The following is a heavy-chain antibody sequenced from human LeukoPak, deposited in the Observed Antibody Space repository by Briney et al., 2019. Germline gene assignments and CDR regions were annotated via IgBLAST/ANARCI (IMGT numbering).Heavy chain of an antibody. CDR3: ARERRDSGSYYHFDY. D-gene: IGHD1-26*01. CDR2: IYHSGTT. Sequence: SETLSLTCAVSGGSFSSSNWWSWVRQPPGKGLEWIGEIYHSGTTNYNPSLKSRVTISVDTSKNQFSLKLSSVTAADTAVYYCARERRDSGSYYHFDYWGQGTLVTVSS. V-gene: IGHV4-4*02. CDR1: GGSFSSSNW. J-gene: IGHJ4*02.